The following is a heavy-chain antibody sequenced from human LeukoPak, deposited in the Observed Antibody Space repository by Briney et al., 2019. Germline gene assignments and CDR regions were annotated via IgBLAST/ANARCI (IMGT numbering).Heavy chain of an antibody. CDR3: ARVNNRVTMVRGPVGWFDP. D-gene: IGHD3-10*01. CDR1: GGTFSSYA. V-gene: IGHV1-69*06. J-gene: IGHJ5*02. CDR2: IIPIFGTA. Sequence: ASVKVSCKASGGTFSSYAISCVRQAPGQGLEWMGGIIPIFGTANYAQKFQGRVTITADKSTSTAYMELSSLRSEDTAVYHCARVNNRVTMVRGPVGWFDPWGQGTLVTVSS.